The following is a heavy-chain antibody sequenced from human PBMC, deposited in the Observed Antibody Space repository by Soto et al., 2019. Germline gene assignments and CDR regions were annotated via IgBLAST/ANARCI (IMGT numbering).Heavy chain of an antibody. CDR2: TYYRSKWYN. Sequence: PTPTLSLTYAISGDRVSRTSAAWNCIKKSPSRGLEWLGRTYYRSKWYNDYAVSVKSRITINPDTSKNQFSLQLNSVTPEDTAVYYCARRSQQPDMDVWGQGTTVTVSS. CDR1: GDRVSRTSAA. CDR3: ARRSQQPDMDV. D-gene: IGHD6-13*01. J-gene: IGHJ6*02. V-gene: IGHV6-1*01.